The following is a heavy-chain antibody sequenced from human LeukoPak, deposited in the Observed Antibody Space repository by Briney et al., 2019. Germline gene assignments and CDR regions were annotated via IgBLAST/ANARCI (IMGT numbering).Heavy chain of an antibody. CDR3: ATSIDYYDSSGHY. V-gene: IGHV4-34*01. D-gene: IGHD3-22*01. CDR2: INYSGST. Sequence: PSETLSLTCAVYGESFSGYYWSWIRQSPGKGLEWIGEINYSGSTNYNPSLKSRVTISVDTSKNQFSLKLSSVTAADTAVYYCATSIDYYDSSGHYWGQGTLVTVSS. J-gene: IGHJ4*02. CDR1: GESFSGYY.